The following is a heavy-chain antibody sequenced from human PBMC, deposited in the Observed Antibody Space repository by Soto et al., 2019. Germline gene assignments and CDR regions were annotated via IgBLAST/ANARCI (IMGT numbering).Heavy chain of an antibody. J-gene: IGHJ6*02. V-gene: IGHV4-4*07. CDR1: VGSISSYY. D-gene: IGHD3-22*01. Sequence: SETLSLTCTVSVGSISSYYWSWIRQPAGKGLEWIGRIYTSGSTNYNPSLKSRVTMSVDTSKNQFSLKLSSVTAADTAVYYCARDLGYYYDSSGYYAQGGYYYYGMDVWGQGTTVTVSS. CDR2: IYTSGST. CDR3: ARDLGYYYDSSGYYAQGGYYYYGMDV.